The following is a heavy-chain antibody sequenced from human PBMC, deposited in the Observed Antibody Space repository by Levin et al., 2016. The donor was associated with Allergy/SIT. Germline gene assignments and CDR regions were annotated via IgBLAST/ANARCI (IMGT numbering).Heavy chain of an antibody. J-gene: IGHJ6*02. CDR1: GYTFTGYY. V-gene: IGHV1-2*02. Sequence: ASVKVSCKASGYTFTGYYMHWVRQAPGQGLEWMGWINPNSGGTNYAQKFQGRVTMTRDTSISTAYMELSRLRSDDTAVYYCTVGDTVTTLEDYYYYGMDVWGQGTTVTVSS. D-gene: IGHD4-17*01. CDR3: TVGDTVTTLEDYYYYGMDV. CDR2: INPNSGGT.